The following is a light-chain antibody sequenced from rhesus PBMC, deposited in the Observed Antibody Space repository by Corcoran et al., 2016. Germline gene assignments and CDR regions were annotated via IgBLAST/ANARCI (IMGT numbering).Light chain of an antibody. V-gene: IGKV1-32*02. J-gene: IGKJ1*01. Sequence: DIQMSQSPSSLSASVGDRVTITCRASQGISSYLNWYQQKPGKAPKLLIYYANSLASGVPSRFSVSGSGTEFTLTISSLQPEDFATYYCQQGNSNPWTFGQGTKVEIK. CDR1: QGISSY. CDR3: QQGNSNPWT. CDR2: YAN.